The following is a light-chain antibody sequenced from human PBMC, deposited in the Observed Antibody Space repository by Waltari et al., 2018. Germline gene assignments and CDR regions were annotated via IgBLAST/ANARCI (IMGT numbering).Light chain of an antibody. V-gene: IGKV3-11*01. CDR3: QQRSNGTSCT. J-gene: IGKJ2*02. CDR1: RRVSRD. Sequence: CRARRRVSRDLAWYKQKPGQAPMLLSYDASNRATGIPARFSGSGSRTDFTLTISSLEPEDFAVYYCQQRSNGTSCTFGQGTKLEIK. CDR2: DAS.